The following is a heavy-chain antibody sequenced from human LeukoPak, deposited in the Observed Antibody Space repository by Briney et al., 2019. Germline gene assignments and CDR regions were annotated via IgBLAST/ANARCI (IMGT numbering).Heavy chain of an antibody. CDR3: AKDMAAATSSHFDP. J-gene: IGHJ5*02. CDR2: IWYDGSNK. D-gene: IGHD2-15*01. Sequence: PGRSLRLSCAASGFTFSSYGMHWVRQAPGKGLEWVAVIWYDGSNKYYADSVKGRFTISRDNYKNTLYLQMNSLRAEDTAVYYCAKDMAAATSSHFDPWGQGTLVTVSS. V-gene: IGHV3-33*06. CDR1: GFTFSSYG.